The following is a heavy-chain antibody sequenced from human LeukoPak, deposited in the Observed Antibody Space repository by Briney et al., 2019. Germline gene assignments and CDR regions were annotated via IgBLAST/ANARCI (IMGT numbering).Heavy chain of an antibody. V-gene: IGHV1-8*01. CDR3: ARIQYDILTGYYVVALDH. CDR1: GYTFTNFD. CDR2: MNPSSGKI. J-gene: IGHJ4*02. D-gene: IGHD3-9*01. Sequence: GASVKVSCKASGYTFTNFDTSWVRQAPGQGLEWMGWMNPSSGKIGYADKFEGRLTMTRDTSVSSSYMELSSLSAEDTATYYCARIQYDILTGYYVVALDHWGQGTLVTVSS.